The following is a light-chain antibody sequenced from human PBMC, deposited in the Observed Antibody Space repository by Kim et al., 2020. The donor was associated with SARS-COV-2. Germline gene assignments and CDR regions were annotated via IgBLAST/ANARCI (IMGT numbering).Light chain of an antibody. J-gene: IGKJ5*01. CDR3: QHYDNWPPIT. V-gene: IGKV3-15*01. Sequence: SPGERATLFCRARQTSGNNLGWYQQKPGQAPRLLIYGAATRATDVPGRFRGSGSGTDFTLTISSMQPEDAAIYYCQHYDNWPPITFGQGTRLEIK. CDR1: QTSGNN. CDR2: GAA.